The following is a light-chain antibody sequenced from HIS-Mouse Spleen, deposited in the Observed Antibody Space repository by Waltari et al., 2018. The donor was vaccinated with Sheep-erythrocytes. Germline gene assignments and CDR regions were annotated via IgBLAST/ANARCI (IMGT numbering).Light chain of an antibody. V-gene: IGLV3-1*01. J-gene: IGLJ2*01. Sequence: SYELTQPPSVSVSPGQTPSTPRSGVNFGVKDACWYQQEPGQSPVLVIYQGSKRPSGIPERFSGSNSGNTATLTISGTQAMDEADYYCQAWDSSTAVFGGGTKLTVL. CDR3: QAWDSSTAV. CDR1: NFGVKD. CDR2: QGS.